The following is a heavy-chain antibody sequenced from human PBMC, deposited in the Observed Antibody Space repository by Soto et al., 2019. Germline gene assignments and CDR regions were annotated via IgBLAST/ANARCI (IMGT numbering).Heavy chain of an antibody. CDR2: ITDSSDTV. Sequence: GGSLRLSCAASGFSFSNYNMNWVRQAPGKGLEWVSYITDSSDTVHYADSVRGRFTISRDNAESSLYLQMNSLRDEDTAVYFCARDFGHGYYLDYWGRGTLVTVSS. CDR1: GFSFSNYN. CDR3: ARDFGHGYYLDY. V-gene: IGHV3-48*02. J-gene: IGHJ4*02. D-gene: IGHD3-3*01.